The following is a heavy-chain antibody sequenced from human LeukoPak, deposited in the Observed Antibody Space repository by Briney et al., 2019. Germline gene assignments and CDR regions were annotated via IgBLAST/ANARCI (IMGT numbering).Heavy chain of an antibody. CDR2: ISFDGSNK. J-gene: IGHJ4*02. CDR1: GFTFSSYV. D-gene: IGHD3-9*01. V-gene: IGHV3-30-3*01. Sequence: GGSLRLSCAASGFTFSSYVMHWVRQAPGEGLEWVAVISFDGSNKYYGDSLKGRFTISRDNSKNTLYLQMNSLRGENMAIYYCARDFGWLSGFDYWGQGTLVTVSS. CDR3: ARDFGWLSGFDY.